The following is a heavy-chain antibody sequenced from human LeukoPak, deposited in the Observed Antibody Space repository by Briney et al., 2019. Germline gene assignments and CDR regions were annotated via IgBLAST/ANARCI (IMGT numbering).Heavy chain of an antibody. CDR2: INHSGST. V-gene: IGHV4-34*01. Sequence: PSETLSLTCAVYGGSFSGYYWSWIRQPPGKGLVWIGEINHSGSTNYNPSLKSRVTISVDMSKNQFSLKLSSVTAADTAVYYCARRAYYYDSSGYGTLIDYWGQGTLVTVSS. CDR1: GGSFSGYY. D-gene: IGHD3-22*01. CDR3: ARRAYYYDSSGYGTLIDY. J-gene: IGHJ4*02.